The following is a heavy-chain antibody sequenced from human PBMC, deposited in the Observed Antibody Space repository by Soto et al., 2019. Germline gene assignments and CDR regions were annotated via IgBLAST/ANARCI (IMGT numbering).Heavy chain of an antibody. CDR3: ARRDSR. Sequence: EVQLVESGGGLIQPGGSLRLSCAASGLTFSSSEMYWVRQAPGKGLEWVSYIHPSGQPIFYADSVKGRFTISRDNAKNSLYLQMRGLRAEDSAVYYCARRDSRWGQGTMVTVSS. CDR2: IHPSGQPI. D-gene: IGHD3-22*01. V-gene: IGHV3-48*03. J-gene: IGHJ3*01. CDR1: GLTFSSSE.